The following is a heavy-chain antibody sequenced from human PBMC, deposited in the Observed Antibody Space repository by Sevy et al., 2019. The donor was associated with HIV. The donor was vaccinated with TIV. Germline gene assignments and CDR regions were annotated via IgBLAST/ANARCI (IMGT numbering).Heavy chain of an antibody. J-gene: IGHJ6*02. CDR2: MNPNSGNT. CDR3: ARLSSSKNRYYYYGMDV. V-gene: IGHV1-8*01. Sequence: ASVKVSCKASGYTFTSYDINWVRQATGQGLEWMGWMNPNSGNTGYAQKFQGRVTMTRNTSISTDYMELSSLRSEDTAVYYCARLSSSKNRYYYYGMDVWGQGTTVTVSS. D-gene: IGHD6-13*01. CDR1: GYTFTSYD.